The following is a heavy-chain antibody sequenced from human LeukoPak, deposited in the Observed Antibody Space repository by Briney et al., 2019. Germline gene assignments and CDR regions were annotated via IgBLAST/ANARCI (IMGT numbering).Heavy chain of an antibody. CDR1: GFTFSSYA. CDR3: ARAYGVVAAIDY. CDR2: ISYDGSNK. J-gene: IGHJ4*02. D-gene: IGHD2-15*01. V-gene: IGHV3-30-3*01. Sequence: GGSLRLSCAASGFTFSSYAMHWVRQAPGKGLEWVAVISYDGSNKYYADSVKGRFTISRDNSKNTLYLQMNSLRAEDTAVYYCARAYGVVAAIDYWGQGTLVTVSS.